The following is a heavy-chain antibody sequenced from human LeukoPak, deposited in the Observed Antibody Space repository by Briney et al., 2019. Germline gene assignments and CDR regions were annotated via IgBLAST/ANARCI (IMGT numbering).Heavy chain of an antibody. CDR3: AREWRGFEDY. CDR1: GFTFSTYW. J-gene: IGHJ4*02. V-gene: IGHV3-74*01. CDR2: SNSDGSAT. Sequence: GGSLRLSCAASGFTFSTYWMHWVRQAPGKGVVWVARSNSDGSATIYADSVKGRFVISRDNSKNTLYLQMSSLRVEDTAMYYCAREWRGFEDYWGQGTLVTVSS. D-gene: IGHD3-9*01.